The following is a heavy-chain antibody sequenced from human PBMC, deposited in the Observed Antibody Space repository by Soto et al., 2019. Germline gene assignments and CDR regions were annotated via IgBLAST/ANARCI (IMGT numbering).Heavy chain of an antibody. V-gene: IGHV1-46*01. CDR2: IDPSAGST. Sequence: ASVKVSCKASGYTLTSFYMHWMRQAPGQGLEWMGVIDPSAGSTTYAQKFKGRVRMTRDTFTSTVFMELSSPRSEDTAVYYCARSPRPTGTTLYYFDSWCQRTLVTVAS. CDR3: ARSPRPTGTTLYYFDS. J-gene: IGHJ4*02. D-gene: IGHD1-1*01. CDR1: GYTLTSFY.